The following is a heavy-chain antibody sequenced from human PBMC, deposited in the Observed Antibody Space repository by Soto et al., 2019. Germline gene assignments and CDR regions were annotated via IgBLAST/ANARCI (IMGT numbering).Heavy chain of an antibody. CDR2: IIPIFGTA. D-gene: IGHD2-2*01. CDR3: AGDIVLVPAARLGY. V-gene: IGHV1-69*12. Sequence: QVQLVQSGAEVKKPGSSVKVSCKASGGTFSSYAIRWVRQAPGQGLEWMGGIIPIFGTANYAQKFQGRVTITADESTSTAYMELSSLRSEATDVYYCAGDIVLVPAARLGYWGQGTLVTVSS. J-gene: IGHJ4*02. CDR1: GGTFSSYA.